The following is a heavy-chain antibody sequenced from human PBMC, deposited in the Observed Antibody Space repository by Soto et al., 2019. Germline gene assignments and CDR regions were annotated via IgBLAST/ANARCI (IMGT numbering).Heavy chain of an antibody. J-gene: IGHJ6*02. CDR3: ARPYCGYDYRYYYGMDV. CDR1: GATFSSYA. D-gene: IGHD5-12*01. V-gene: IGHV1-69*06. Sequence: SVKVSCKASGATFSSYAISWVRQAPGQGLEWMGGIIPIFGTANYAQKFQGRVTMTADKSTSTAYMELSSLRSEDTAVYYCARPYCGYDYRYYYGMDVWGQGTTVTVSS. CDR2: IIPIFGTA.